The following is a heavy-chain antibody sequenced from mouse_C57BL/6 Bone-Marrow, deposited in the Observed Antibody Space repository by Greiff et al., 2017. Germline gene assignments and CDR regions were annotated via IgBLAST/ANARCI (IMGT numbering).Heavy chain of an antibody. CDR1: GYTFTSYW. J-gene: IGHJ2*01. CDR3: ARGNYYDSCAFDY. CDR2: IYPSDSET. D-gene: IGHD1-1*02. V-gene: IGHV1-61*01. Sequence: QVQLQQPGAELVRPGSSVKLSCKASGYTFTSYWVDWVKQRPGQGLEWIGNIYPSDSETNYNQKFKVKATLTVDTSSSTAYMQISSLTSEDSAVYYCARGNYYDSCAFDYWGQGTTLTVSS.